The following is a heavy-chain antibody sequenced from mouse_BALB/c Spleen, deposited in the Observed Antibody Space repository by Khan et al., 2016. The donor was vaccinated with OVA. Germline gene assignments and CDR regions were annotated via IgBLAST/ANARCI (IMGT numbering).Heavy chain of an antibody. J-gene: IGHJ3*01. CDR1: GYSFTTYY. CDR2: IDPFNGST. Sequence: VQLQQPGPELMKPGASVKISCKASGYSFTTYYIHWVKQSHGKSLEWIGYIDPFNGSTTYNQKFKGKATLTVDKSSSTAYMHLSSLTYEDSAVYYWARHGTSSWFAYWGQGTLVTVSA. CDR3: ARHGTSSWFAY. V-gene: IGHV1S135*01. D-gene: IGHD1-1*01.